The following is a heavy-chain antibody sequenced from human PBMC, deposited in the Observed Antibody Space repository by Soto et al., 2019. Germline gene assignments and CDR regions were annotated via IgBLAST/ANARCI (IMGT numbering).Heavy chain of an antibody. J-gene: IGHJ4*02. Sequence: QVQLVQSGAEVKKPGASVKVSCKASGYTFTNYGISWVRQAPGQGLEWMGWINAYNGNTKYAQKLQGRVTMTTDTATSTAYMELRSLRSDDTAVYYCVRDQAMAQFDYWGQGTLVTVSS. D-gene: IGHD5-18*01. CDR3: VRDQAMAQFDY. CDR2: INAYNGNT. CDR1: GYTFTNYG. V-gene: IGHV1-18*01.